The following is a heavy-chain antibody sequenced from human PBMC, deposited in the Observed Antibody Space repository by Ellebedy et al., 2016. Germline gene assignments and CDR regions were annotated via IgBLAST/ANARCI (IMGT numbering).Heavy chain of an antibody. V-gene: IGHV4-4*07. CDR2: IHSSGSN. Sequence: SETLSLXXTVSDGSISSYYWTWIRQSAGKGLEWIGQIHSSGSNNYNPSLKSRLSMSVDTSKNQFSLTLSSVTAADTAVYYCTARSSSTGWSFDYWGQGTLVTVSS. CDR1: DGSISSYY. J-gene: IGHJ4*02. D-gene: IGHD6-19*01. CDR3: TARSSSTGWSFDY.